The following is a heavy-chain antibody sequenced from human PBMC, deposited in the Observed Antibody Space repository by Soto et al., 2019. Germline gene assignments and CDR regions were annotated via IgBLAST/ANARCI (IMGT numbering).Heavy chain of an antibody. D-gene: IGHD1-1*01. J-gene: IGHJ3*01. CDR2: LYDVFGS. CDR1: GLTVSGTKY. V-gene: IGHV3-53*01. CDR3: ASWHEREHAYDV. Sequence: DVQLVESGGGLIQPGESLRMSCAAFGLTVSGTKYVAWVRQAPGKGLEWVSALYDVFGSFYADSVKGRFTTSSDRSKSTVYLQMNDLRPDDTAVYYCASWHEREHAYDVWGQGTTVIVSS.